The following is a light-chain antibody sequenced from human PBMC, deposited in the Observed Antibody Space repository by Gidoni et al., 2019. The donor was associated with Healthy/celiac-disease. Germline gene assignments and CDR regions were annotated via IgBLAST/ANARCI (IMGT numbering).Light chain of an antibody. Sequence: QSALTQPASVSGSPGQSITISCTGTSSDVGGYNYVSWYQQHPGKAPKLMIYEVSNRPSGVSNRFSGSKSGNTASLTISGLQAEDEADYYCSLYTSSSVVFGGGTKLTAL. CDR3: SLYTSSSVV. CDR1: SSDVGGYNY. J-gene: IGLJ2*01. CDR2: EVS. V-gene: IGLV2-14*01.